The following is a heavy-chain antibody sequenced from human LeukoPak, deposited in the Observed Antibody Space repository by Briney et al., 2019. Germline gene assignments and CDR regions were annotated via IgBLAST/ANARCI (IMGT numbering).Heavy chain of an antibody. CDR3: ARAGALRPDY. CDR1: GFTFSNYA. CDR2: ISGSGGNT. Sequence: GGSPRLSCAASGFTFSNYAMNWVRQAPGKGLEWVSAISGSGGNTYYADSVKGRFTISRDNSKNTLFLQMYSLRAEDTAVYYCARAGALRPDYWGQGTLVTVSS. V-gene: IGHV3-23*01. J-gene: IGHJ4*02.